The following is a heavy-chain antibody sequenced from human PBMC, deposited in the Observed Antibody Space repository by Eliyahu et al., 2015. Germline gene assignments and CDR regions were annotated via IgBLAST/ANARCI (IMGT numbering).Heavy chain of an antibody. V-gene: IGHV4-4*08. CDR1: GGSISXFX. Sequence: QXQLQEPGPELVRPSETLSLTCTAPGGSISXFXWXWXRQTPGKGLEWIGYTRTRGISDYNPSLWSRVNISIDTSKNQFSLKLDSVTAADTAVYYCVRGTTDIAAPGSEMDVWGQGTTVIVSS. CDR3: VRGTTDIAAPGSEMDV. J-gene: IGHJ6*02. CDR2: TRTRGIS. D-gene: IGHD6-13*01.